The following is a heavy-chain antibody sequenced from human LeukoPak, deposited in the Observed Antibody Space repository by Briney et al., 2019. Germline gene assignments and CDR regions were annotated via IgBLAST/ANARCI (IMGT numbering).Heavy chain of an antibody. CDR3: ARDMTTATTCYLQH. V-gene: IGHV3-21*01. D-gene: IGHD4-17*01. CDR1: GFTFSTYS. Sequence: GGSLRLSCAASGFTFSTYSMNWVRQAPGKGLEWVSSISSSSNYIYYADSVKGRFSISRDDAKNSLFLQMSGLRAEDTAVYYCARDMTTATTCYLQHWGQGTLVTVSS. J-gene: IGHJ1*01. CDR2: ISSSSNYI.